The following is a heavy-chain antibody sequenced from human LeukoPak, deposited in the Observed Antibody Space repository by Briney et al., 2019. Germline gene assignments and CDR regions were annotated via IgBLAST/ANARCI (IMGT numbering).Heavy chain of an antibody. Sequence: MSGGSLRLSCAASGFTFSSYSMNWVRXXXXXXXXXXSSISSSSSYIYYADSVKGRFTISRDNAKNSLYLQMNSLRAEDTAVYYCARVMVYSYGYFDYWGQGTLVTVSS. CDR1: GFTFSSYS. D-gene: IGHD5-18*01. J-gene: IGHJ4*02. V-gene: IGHV3-21*01. CDR3: ARVMVYSYGYFDY. CDR2: ISSSSSYI.